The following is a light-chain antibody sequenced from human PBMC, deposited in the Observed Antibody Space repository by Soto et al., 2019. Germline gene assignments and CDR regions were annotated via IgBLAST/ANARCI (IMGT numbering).Light chain of an antibody. CDR3: QSYDSSLSGSGSQV. J-gene: IGLJ3*02. CDR1: SSNIGAGYD. V-gene: IGLV1-40*01. CDR2: GNS. Sequence: QSVLTQPPSVSGAPGQRVTISCTGSSSNIGAGYDVHWYQQLPGTAPKLLIYGNSNRPSGVPDRFSGSKSGTSASLAITGLQAEDEADYYCQSYDSSLSGSGSQVFGGGTKLTVL.